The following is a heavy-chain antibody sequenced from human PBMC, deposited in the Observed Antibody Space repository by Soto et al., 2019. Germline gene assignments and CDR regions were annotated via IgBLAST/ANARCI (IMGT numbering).Heavy chain of an antibody. CDR3: ARMGPLNCSGGSCYSDWFDP. CDR2: ISSSGSTI. J-gene: IGHJ5*02. Sequence: PGGSLRLSCAASGFTFSDYYMSWIRQAPGKGLEWVSYISSSGSTIYYADSVKGRFTISRDNAKNSLYLQMNSLRAEDTAVYYCARMGPLNCSGGSCYSDWFDPWGQGTMVTVSS. CDR1: GFTFSDYY. V-gene: IGHV3-11*01. D-gene: IGHD2-15*01.